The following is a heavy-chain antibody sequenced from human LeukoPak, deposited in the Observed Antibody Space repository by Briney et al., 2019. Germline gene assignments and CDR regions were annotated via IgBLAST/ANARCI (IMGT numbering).Heavy chain of an antibody. J-gene: IGHJ3*02. D-gene: IGHD3-10*01. CDR1: GFTFSSYS. Sequence: AGGSLRLSCAASGFTFSSYSMNWVRQAPGKGLEWVSSISSSSSYIYYADSVKGRFTISRDNAKNSLYLQMNSLRAEDTAVYYCARGFAQSPDPAFDIWGQGTMVTVSS. CDR3: ARGFAQSPDPAFDI. CDR2: ISSSSSYI. V-gene: IGHV3-21*01.